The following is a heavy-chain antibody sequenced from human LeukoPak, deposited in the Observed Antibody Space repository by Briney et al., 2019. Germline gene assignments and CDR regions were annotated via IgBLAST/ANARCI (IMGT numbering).Heavy chain of an antibody. CDR3: AKDGSYGYSPFDY. CDR2: ISYDGSNK. Sequence: PGGSLRLSCAASGFTFSSYGMPWVRQAPGKGLEWVAVISYDGSNKYYADSVKGRFTISRDNSKNTLYLQMNSLRAEDTAVYYCAKDGSYGYSPFDYWGQGTLVTVSS. V-gene: IGHV3-30*18. J-gene: IGHJ4*02. CDR1: GFTFSSYG. D-gene: IGHD5-18*01.